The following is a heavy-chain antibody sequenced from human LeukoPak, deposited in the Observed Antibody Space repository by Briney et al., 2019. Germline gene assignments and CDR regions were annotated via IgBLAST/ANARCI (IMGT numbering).Heavy chain of an antibody. CDR3: ARLVWGWFDP. Sequence: PSQTLSLTCTVSGGSISSGSYYWSWIRQPAGKGLEWIGRIYTSGSTNYNPSLKSRVTTSVDTSKNQFSLKLSSVTAADTAVYYCARLVWGWFDPWGQGTLVTVSS. D-gene: IGHD3-10*01. J-gene: IGHJ5*02. V-gene: IGHV4-61*02. CDR1: GGSISSGSYY. CDR2: IYTSGST.